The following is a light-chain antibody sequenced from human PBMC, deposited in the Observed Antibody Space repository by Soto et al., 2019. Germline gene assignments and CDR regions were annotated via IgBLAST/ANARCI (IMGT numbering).Light chain of an antibody. J-gene: IGKJ2*01. CDR3: QQYGSSPPNT. CDR2: GAS. V-gene: IGKV3-20*01. CDR1: QSVSSSY. Sequence: EIVLTQSPGTRSLSPGERATLSCRASQSVSSSYLAWYQQKPGQAPRLLIYGASSRATGIPDRFSGSGSGTDFTLTISRLEPEDFAVYYCQQYGSSPPNTFGQGTKVDIK.